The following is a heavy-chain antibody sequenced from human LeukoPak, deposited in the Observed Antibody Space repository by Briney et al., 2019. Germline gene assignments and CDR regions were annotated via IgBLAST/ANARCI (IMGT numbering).Heavy chain of an antibody. CDR3: ARVRSDYDFWSGYSRYYYYYMDV. Sequence: GGSLRLSCAASGFTFSSSAMNWVRQAPGKGLEWVSRISASGDSTYYGDSVKGRFTISRDNSKNTVYLQMNSLRAEDTAVYYCARVRSDYDFWSGYSRYYYYYMDVWGKGTTVTVSS. D-gene: IGHD3-3*01. CDR1: GFTFSSSA. V-gene: IGHV3-23*01. J-gene: IGHJ6*03. CDR2: ISASGDST.